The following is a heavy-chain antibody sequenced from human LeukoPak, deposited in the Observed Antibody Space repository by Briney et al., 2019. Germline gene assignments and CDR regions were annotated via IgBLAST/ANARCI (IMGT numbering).Heavy chain of an antibody. CDR2: INPRSGDT. V-gene: IGHV1-2*02. Sequence: ASVKVSSKASGFTFTGYYMHWVRQAPGQGLEWMGWINPRSGDTNYAQKFLGRVTMTRDTSISTAYMELSRLRSDDTAVYYCARGKHYGDFDYWGQGTLVTVSS. D-gene: IGHD4-17*01. J-gene: IGHJ4*02. CDR1: GFTFTGYY. CDR3: ARGKHYGDFDY.